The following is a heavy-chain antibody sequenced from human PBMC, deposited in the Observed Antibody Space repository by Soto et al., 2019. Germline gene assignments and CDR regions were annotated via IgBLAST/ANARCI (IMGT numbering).Heavy chain of an antibody. CDR1: GFTFNIYG. CDR2: ISYDGRYK. D-gene: IGHD2-8*01. Sequence: QVQVVESGGGVVQPGRSLRLSCVASGFTFNIYGMHWVRQAPGKGLEWVAVISYDGRYKYYGDSVKGRFTISRDNYRNMLYLQMDRLSADDTAMSSCAKEFGQQRYCLNGVCCPDSWGRGPRVTVSS. CDR3: AKEFGQQRYCLNGVCCPDS. V-gene: IGHV3-30*18. J-gene: IGHJ5*01.